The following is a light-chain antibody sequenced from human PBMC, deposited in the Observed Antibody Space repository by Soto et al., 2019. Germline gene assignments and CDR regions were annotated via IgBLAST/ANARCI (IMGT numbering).Light chain of an antibody. CDR1: QSVTDSF. CDR3: QKYGSSPRT. J-gene: IGKJ1*01. CDR2: GES. V-gene: IGKV3-20*01. Sequence: EIVLTQSPGTLSLSPGDRATLSCRASQSVTDSFLAWYQQRTGQAPRLLMYGESIRATDISDRFSGSGSGTDFTLTISRLEPEDFAVYYCQKYGSSPRTCGQGTKVDIK.